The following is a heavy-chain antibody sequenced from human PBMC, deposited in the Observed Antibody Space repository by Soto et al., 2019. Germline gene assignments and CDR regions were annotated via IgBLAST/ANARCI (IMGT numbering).Heavy chain of an antibody. D-gene: IGHD5-12*01. CDR1: GGSIRSSNW. CDR2: IYHSGST. CDR3: AKMGEMATTPFFDY. Sequence: SETLSLTCAVSGGSIRSSNWWSWVRQPPGKGLEWIGEIYHSGSTNYNPSLESRVTISVDKSKNQFSLKLSSVTAADTAVYYCAKMGEMATTPFFDYWGQGTLVTVSS. V-gene: IGHV4-4*02. J-gene: IGHJ4*02.